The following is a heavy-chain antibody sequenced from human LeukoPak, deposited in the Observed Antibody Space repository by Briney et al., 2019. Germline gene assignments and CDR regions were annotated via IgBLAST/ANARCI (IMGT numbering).Heavy chain of an antibody. CDR1: GDSVSSSTDA. CDR2: TYFRSDWFN. D-gene: IGHD6-13*01. V-gene: IGHV6-1*01. Sequence: SQTLSLTCAISGDSVSSSTDAWNWIRQSPSRGLEWLGRTYFRSDWFNDYAVSVKSRITVNPDTSKNQFSLHLSSVTPEDTAVYYCARESGIATTGRWFDPWGQGTLVTVSS. CDR3: ARESGIATTGRWFDP. J-gene: IGHJ5*02.